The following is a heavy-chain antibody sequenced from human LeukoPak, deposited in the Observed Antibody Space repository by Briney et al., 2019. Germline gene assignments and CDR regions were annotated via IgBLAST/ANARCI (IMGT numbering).Heavy chain of an antibody. CDR3: AREGYYYGSGTDVDV. CDR2: IYHKVST. V-gene: IGHV4-4*01. Sequence: ETLSLTCSVSSGSISSRNWLSWVRQPPGKGLDWIGEIYHKVSTKHNPSLKSRATISVDTTKKQFSLKISSVTAEETAVYCCAREGYYYGSGTDVDVWGKGTPVTVSS. CDR1: SGSISSRNW. J-gene: IGHJ6*04. D-gene: IGHD3-10*01.